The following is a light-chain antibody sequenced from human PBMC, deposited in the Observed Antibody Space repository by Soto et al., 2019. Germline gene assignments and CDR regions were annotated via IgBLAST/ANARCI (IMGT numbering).Light chain of an antibody. CDR3: SSFTSTTTYV. J-gene: IGLJ1*01. V-gene: IGLV2-14*02. Sequence: QSVLTQPASVSGCPGQSIAISCTGTSSYVGSHDLVSWYQQQSGKVPKLIIYDVSSRPSGVSNRFSGSKSGNTASLTISGLQAEDEADYYCSSFTSTTTYVFGTGTKVTVL. CDR2: DVS. CDR1: SSYVGSHDL.